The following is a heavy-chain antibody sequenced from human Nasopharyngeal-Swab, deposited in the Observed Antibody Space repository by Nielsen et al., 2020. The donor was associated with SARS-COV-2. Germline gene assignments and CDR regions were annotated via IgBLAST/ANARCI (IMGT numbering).Heavy chain of an antibody. D-gene: IGHD1-7*01. CDR1: GFIFSHYG. V-gene: IGHV3-30*02. Sequence: GESLKISCVASGFIFSHYGMQWVRQAPGKGLEWVAFIRYNGGDKYYADSVKGRFTISRDNSKNTLYLQMNNLRVEDTAVYYCAISLPQNSCMNVWGQGTTVTVSS. CDR3: AISLPQNSCMNV. J-gene: IGHJ6*02. CDR2: IRYNGGDK.